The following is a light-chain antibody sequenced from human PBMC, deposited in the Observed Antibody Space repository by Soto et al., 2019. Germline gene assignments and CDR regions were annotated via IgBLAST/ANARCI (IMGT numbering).Light chain of an antibody. J-gene: IGLJ2*01. CDR3: SSYSTTTSPHVL. CDR1: ANDIGGYNY. CDR2: EVR. V-gene: IGLV2-14*01. Sequence: QSALTQPASVSGSPGQSITISCSGTANDIGGYNYVSWYQHHPGKVPKVIIYEVRNRPSGVSNRFSGSKSGNTASLTISGLQAEDEADYYCSSYSTTTSPHVLFGGGTKLTVL.